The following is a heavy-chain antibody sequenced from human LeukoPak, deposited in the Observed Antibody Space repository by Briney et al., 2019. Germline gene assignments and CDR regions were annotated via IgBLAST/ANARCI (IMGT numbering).Heavy chain of an antibody. CDR3: IARYYDILTANMGYNWFDP. CDR2: ISSSSSYI. D-gene: IGHD3-9*01. V-gene: IGHV3-21*04. CDR1: GFTFSSYS. Sequence: GGSLRLSCAASGFTFSSYSMNWVRQAPGKGLEWVSSISSSSSYIYYADSVKGRFTISRDNAKNSLYLQMNSLRAEDTAVYYYIARYYDILTANMGYNWFDPWGQGTLVTVSS. J-gene: IGHJ5*02.